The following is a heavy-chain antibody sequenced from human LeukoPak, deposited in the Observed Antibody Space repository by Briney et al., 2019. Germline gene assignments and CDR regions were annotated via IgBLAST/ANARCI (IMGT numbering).Heavy chain of an antibody. J-gene: IGHJ5*02. CDR1: GGSISSSSYY. V-gene: IGHV4-39*01. CDR2: IYYSGST. CDR3: ARHWIVVVPAAITSPDSNPPSNWFDP. Sequence: PSETLSLTXTVSGGSISSSSYYWGWIRQPPGKGLEWIGSIYYSGSTYYNPSLKSRVTISVDTSKNQFSLKLSSVAAADTAVYYCARHWIVVVPAAITSPDSNPPSNWFDPWGQGTLVTVSS. D-gene: IGHD2-2*02.